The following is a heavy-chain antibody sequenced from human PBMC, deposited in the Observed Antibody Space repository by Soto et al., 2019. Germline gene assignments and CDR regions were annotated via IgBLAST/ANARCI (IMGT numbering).Heavy chain of an antibody. CDR1: GFRFEDYA. V-gene: IGHV3-9*01. CDR3: AKSRSYINGPDY. J-gene: IGHJ4*02. CDR2: ISWNDGRI. Sequence: GGSLRLSCAASGFRFEDYAMHWVRQAPGKGLQWVSGISWNDGRIDYADSVKGRFTISRDNAKKSPYLQMNSLRIEDTAFYYCAKSRSYINGPDYCGQGTLVTVSS. D-gene: IGHD2-8*01.